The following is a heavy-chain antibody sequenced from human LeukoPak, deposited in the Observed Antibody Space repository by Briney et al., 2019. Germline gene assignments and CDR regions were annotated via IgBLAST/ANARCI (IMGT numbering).Heavy chain of an antibody. CDR3: ARTYDFGRGPPGDAFDN. Sequence: SGGSLRLSCAASGFTFTIFGLNWVRQAPGKGPEWASYIDARSGITYYADSVQGRFTISRDNAKESVFLQMNSLRADDTAVYYCARTYDFGRGPPGDAFDNWGPGTLVIVSS. J-gene: IGHJ3*02. V-gene: IGHV3-48*01. CDR2: IDARSGIT. D-gene: IGHD3-3*01. CDR1: GFTFTIFG.